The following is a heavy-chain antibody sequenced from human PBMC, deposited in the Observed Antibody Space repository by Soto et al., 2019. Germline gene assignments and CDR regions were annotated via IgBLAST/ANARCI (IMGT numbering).Heavy chain of an antibody. CDR2: ISWNSGSI. CDR1: GFTFDDYA. CDR3: AKDISRGGDTDMVWGFKED. Sequence: EVQLVESGGGLVQPGRSLRLSCAASGFTFDDYAMHWVRQAPGKGLEWVSGISWNSGSIGYADSVKGRFTISRDNAKNSQHLQINGPRAEDTALYYCAKDISRGGDTDMVWGFKEDCVHGTLVTVSS. J-gene: IGHJ1*01. V-gene: IGHV3-9*01. D-gene: IGHD5-18*01.